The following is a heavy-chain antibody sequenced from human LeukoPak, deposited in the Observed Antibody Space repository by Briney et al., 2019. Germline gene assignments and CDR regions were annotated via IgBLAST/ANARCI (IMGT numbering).Heavy chain of an antibody. D-gene: IGHD2-2*01. V-gene: IGHV6-1*01. Sequence: SQTLSLTCAISGDSVSSNSAAWNWIRQSPSRGLEWLGRTYYRSKWYNDYAVSVKSRITINPDTSKNQFSLQLNSVTPEDTAVYYCARDWIEYQLPSRWFDPWGQGTLVTVSS. CDR3: ARDWIEYQLPSRWFDP. J-gene: IGHJ5*02. CDR1: GDSVSSNSAA. CDR2: TYYRSKWYN.